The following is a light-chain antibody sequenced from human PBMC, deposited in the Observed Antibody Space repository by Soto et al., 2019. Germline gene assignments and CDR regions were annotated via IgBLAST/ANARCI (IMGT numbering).Light chain of an antibody. CDR2: GAS. Sequence: EIVLTQSPGTLSLSPGERATLSCRASQSVTSNYLAWYQQKPGQAPRLLLYGASSSATGIPDRISGSGSGTDFTLTISILEPEDFAVYYCHQYGTSPPYTFGQGTKLEIK. CDR3: HQYGTSPPYT. V-gene: IGKV3-20*01. CDR1: QSVTSNY. J-gene: IGKJ2*01.